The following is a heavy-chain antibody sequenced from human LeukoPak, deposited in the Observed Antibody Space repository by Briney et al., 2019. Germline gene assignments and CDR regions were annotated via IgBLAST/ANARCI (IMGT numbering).Heavy chain of an antibody. CDR2: IGSSGSSI. D-gene: IGHD2-21*02. V-gene: IGHV3-48*03. CDR1: GFTFSSYE. CDR3: ARSDYCGGDCYSSLSNY. J-gene: IGHJ4*02. Sequence: GGSLRLSCAASGFTFSSYEMNWVRQAPGKGLEWVSYIGSSGSSIYYADSVKGRFTISRDNAKNSLYLQMNSLRAEDTAVYFCARSDYCGGDCYSSLSNYWGQGTLVTVSS.